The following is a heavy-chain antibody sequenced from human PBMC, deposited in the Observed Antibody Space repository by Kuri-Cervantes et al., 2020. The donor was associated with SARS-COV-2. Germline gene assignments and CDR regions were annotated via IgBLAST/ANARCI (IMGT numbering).Heavy chain of an antibody. J-gene: IGHJ6*02. V-gene: IGHV4-34*01. D-gene: IGHD4-17*01. Sequence: SETLSLTCAVYGGSISGHYWSWIRQPPGKGLEWMGEINHSGSTNYNPSLKSRVTLSVDTSKNQFSLELSSVTAEDTAVYYCARTWVETKVTGIYYYDMVVWGQGPTVTV. CDR2: INHSGST. CDR1: GGSISGHY. CDR3: ARTWVETKVTGIYYYDMVV.